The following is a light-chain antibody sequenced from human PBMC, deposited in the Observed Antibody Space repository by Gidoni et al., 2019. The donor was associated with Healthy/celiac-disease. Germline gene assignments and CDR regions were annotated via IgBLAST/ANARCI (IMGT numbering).Light chain of an antibody. V-gene: IGKV1-39*01. Sequence: DLHMTQSPSSLSASVGDRVTITCRASQSLSSYLNWYQQKPGKAPRPLIYAASSLESGVPSRFSGSGSGTDFTLTISSLQPEDFATYYCHQSYSTPLFGGGTKVEIK. J-gene: IGKJ4*01. CDR2: AAS. CDR3: HQSYSTPL. CDR1: QSLSSY.